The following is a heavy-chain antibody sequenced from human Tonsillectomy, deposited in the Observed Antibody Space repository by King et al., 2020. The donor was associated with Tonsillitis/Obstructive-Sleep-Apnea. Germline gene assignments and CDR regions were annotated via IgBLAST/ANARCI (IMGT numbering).Heavy chain of an antibody. Sequence: QLVQSGGGVVQPGRSLRLSCAASGFTFSSYGMHWVRQAPGKGLEWVAVISYDGSNKYYADSVQGRFTISMDNSKNTLYLQMNSLRAEDTAVYYCAKDDRLGELSPSSPLVASLDYWGQGTLVTVSS. CDR3: AKDDRLGELSPSSPLVASLDY. D-gene: IGHD3-10*01. CDR1: GFTFSSYG. CDR2: ISYDGSNK. J-gene: IGHJ4*02. V-gene: IGHV3-30*18.